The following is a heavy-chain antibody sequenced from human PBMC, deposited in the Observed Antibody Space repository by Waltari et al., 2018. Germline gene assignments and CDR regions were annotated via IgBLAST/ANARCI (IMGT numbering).Heavy chain of an antibody. V-gene: IGHV3-23*01. CDR1: GCGVSRYA. Sequence: ELQLLESGGGLARPRGSLRPSCTASGCGVSRYAMSWVRQAPGKGLEWFSSKSGGSVITSYAASVKGRFAIARDNSKNTLYLQMNSLRDEDAALYYCAKGLGDRYFDLWGRGTLVTVSS. CDR2: KSGGSVIT. D-gene: IGHD3-10*01. J-gene: IGHJ2*01. CDR3: AKGLGDRYFDL.